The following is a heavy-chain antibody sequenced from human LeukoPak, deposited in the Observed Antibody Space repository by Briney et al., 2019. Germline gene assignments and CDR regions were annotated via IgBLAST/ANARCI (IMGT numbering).Heavy chain of an antibody. CDR2: ISGSGGST. J-gene: IGHJ3*02. Sequence: GGSLRLSCAASGFTFSSYAMSWVRQTPGKGLEWVSTISGSGGSTYYADSVKGRFTISRDNSKDTLYLQMNSLRAEDTAVYYCAKNAAAGRGRAFDIWGQGTLVTVSS. V-gene: IGHV3-23*01. CDR3: AKNAAAGRGRAFDI. CDR1: GFTFSSYA. D-gene: IGHD6-13*01.